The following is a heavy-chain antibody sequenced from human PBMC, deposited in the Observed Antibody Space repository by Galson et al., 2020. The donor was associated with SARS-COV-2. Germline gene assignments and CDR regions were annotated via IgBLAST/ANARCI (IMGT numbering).Heavy chain of an antibody. D-gene: IGHD2-2*01. V-gene: IGHV4-59*08. CDR3: ARHWYQLPNHGAFDV. CDR1: GVSISSYS. Sequence: SETLSLTRTVPGVSISSYSCSWIRHPPGNGLEWLGYIYYSGCTNYNPSLNRRVTISVDTSKNQFSLKLSAVTAADTAVYYCARHWYQLPNHGAFDVWGQGTMVTVSS. J-gene: IGHJ3*01. CDR2: IYYSGCT.